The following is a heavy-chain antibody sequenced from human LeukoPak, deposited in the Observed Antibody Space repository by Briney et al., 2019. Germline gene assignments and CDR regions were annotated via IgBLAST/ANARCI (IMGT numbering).Heavy chain of an antibody. Sequence: GGALRLSCSASGFTFITYAMHWVRQAPGKGLEYVSGITSSGDSTYHADSVKGRFTISRDNSKNILYFQMSSLRADDTAVYYCVKVSSTVGATYFDYWGQGTLVTVSS. V-gene: IGHV3-64D*06. CDR3: VKVSSTVGATYFDY. CDR2: ITSSGDST. D-gene: IGHD1-26*01. CDR1: GFTFITYA. J-gene: IGHJ4*02.